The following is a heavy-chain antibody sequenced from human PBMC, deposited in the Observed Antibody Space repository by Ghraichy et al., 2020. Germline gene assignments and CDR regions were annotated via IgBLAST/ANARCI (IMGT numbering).Heavy chain of an antibody. D-gene: IGHD3-10*01. V-gene: IGHV4-4*07. CDR3: ARVLWLAGSYYFDY. Sequence: QTLSLTCTVSGGSISSYYWSWIRQPAGKGLEWIGRIYTSGSTNYNPSLKSRVTMSVDTSKNQFSLKLSSVTAADTAVYYCARVLWLAGSYYFDYWGQGTLVTVSS. CDR1: GGSISSYY. CDR2: IYTSGST. J-gene: IGHJ4*02.